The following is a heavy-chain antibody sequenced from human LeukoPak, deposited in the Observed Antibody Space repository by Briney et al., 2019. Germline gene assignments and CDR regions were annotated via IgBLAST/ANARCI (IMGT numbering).Heavy chain of an antibody. CDR2: ISGSGGST. J-gene: IGHJ4*02. CDR3: AKSPGYGGSFDY. Sequence: GGSLRLSCAAPGFTFSSYAMSWVRQAPGKGLEWVSAISGSGGSTYYADSVKGRFTISRDNSKNTLYLQTNSLRAEDTAVYYCAKSPGYGGSFDYWGQGTLVTVSS. V-gene: IGHV3-23*01. CDR1: GFTFSSYA. D-gene: IGHD4-23*01.